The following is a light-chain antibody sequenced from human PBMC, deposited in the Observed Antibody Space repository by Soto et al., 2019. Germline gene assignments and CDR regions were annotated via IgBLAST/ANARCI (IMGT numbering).Light chain of an antibody. J-gene: IGLJ1*01. CDR1: SSDVGGYNY. CDR2: DVS. CDR3: NSYTSSSTFPYV. Sequence: QSALTQPASVSGSPGQSITISCTGTSSDVGGYNYVSWYQQHPGKAPKVMIYDVSKRPSGVSNRFSGSKSGNTASLTISGLQAQDEADYYCNSYTSSSTFPYVFGTGTKLTVL. V-gene: IGLV2-14*01.